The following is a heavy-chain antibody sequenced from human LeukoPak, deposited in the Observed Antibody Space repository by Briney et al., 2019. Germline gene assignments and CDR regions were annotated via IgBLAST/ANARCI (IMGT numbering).Heavy chain of an antibody. CDR2: IYYSGST. Sequence: SETLSLTCTVSGGSISSSSYYWGWIRQPPGKGLGWSGSIYYSGSTYYNPSLKSRVTISVDTSKNQFSLKLSSVTAADTAVYYCARGLISVRGFDYWGQGTLVTVSS. CDR1: GGSISSSSYY. V-gene: IGHV4-39*07. D-gene: IGHD3/OR15-3a*01. J-gene: IGHJ4*02. CDR3: ARGLISVRGFDY.